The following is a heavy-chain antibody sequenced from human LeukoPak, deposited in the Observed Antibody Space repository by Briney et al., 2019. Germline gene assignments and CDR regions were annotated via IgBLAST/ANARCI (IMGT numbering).Heavy chain of an antibody. J-gene: IGHJ6*03. CDR2: FDPEDGET. CDR3: ARDIIRVGATDYYYYYMDV. D-gene: IGHD1-26*01. CDR1: GYTLTELS. V-gene: IGHV1-24*01. Sequence: GASVKVSCKVSGYTLTELSMHWVRQAPGKGLEWMGGFDPEDGETIYAQKFQGRVTMTRDTSISTAYMELSRLRSDDTAVYYCARDIIRVGATDYYYYYMDVWGKGTTVTVSS.